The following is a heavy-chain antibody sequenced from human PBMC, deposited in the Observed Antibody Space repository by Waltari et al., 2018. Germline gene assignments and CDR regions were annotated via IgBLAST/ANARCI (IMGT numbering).Heavy chain of an antibody. CDR2: IYWDDDK. CDR3: AHLSGYSGYDYVTEFDY. CDR1: GFSLSTSGVG. V-gene: IGHV2-5*02. Sequence: QITLKESGPTLVKPTQTLTLPCTFSGFSLSTSGVGVGWIRHPPGKALEWRALIYWDDDKRYSPSLKSRLSLTKDTSKNQVVLTMTNMDPVDTATYYCAHLSGYSGYDYVTEFDYWGQGTLVTVAS. D-gene: IGHD5-12*01. J-gene: IGHJ4*02.